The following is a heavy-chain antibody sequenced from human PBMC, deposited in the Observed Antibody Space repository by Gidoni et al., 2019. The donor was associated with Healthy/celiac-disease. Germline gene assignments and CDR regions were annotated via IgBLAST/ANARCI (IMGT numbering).Heavy chain of an antibody. V-gene: IGHV5-51*01. D-gene: IGHD2-2*01. CDR2: IYPGDSDT. CDR3: ARLGDIVVVPAAKDDNYYGMDV. Sequence: EVQLVQSGAEVKKPGESLKISCKGSGYSFTSYWIGWVRQMPGKGLEWMGIIYPGDSDTRYSPSFQGQVTISADKSISTAYLQWSSLKASDTAMYYCARLGDIVVVPAAKDDNYYGMDVWGQGTTVTVSS. CDR1: GYSFTSYW. J-gene: IGHJ6*02.